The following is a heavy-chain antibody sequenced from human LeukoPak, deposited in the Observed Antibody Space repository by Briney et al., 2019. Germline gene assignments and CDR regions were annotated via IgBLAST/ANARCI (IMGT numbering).Heavy chain of an antibody. CDR2: ISSSSSTI. Sequence: GGSLRLSCAASGFTFSSYSMNWVRQAPGKGLEWVSYISSSSSTIYYADSVKGRFTISRDNAKNSLYLQMNSLRAEDTAVYYCARGPGLGWLLYDPWGQGTLVTVSS. V-gene: IGHV3-48*01. CDR3: ARGPGLGWLLYDP. J-gene: IGHJ5*02. D-gene: IGHD3-3*01. CDR1: GFTFSSYS.